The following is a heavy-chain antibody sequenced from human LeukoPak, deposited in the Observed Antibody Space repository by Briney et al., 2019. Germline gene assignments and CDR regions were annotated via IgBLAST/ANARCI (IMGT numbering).Heavy chain of an antibody. V-gene: IGHV3-48*01. CDR1: GFTFSSYS. D-gene: IGHD4-17*01. CDR2: ISSGGSSI. Sequence: GGSLRLSCAASGFTFSSYSMNWVRQAPGKGLEWVSYISSGGSSIYYADSVKGRFTISRDNAKNSLYLQMNSLTAEDTAVYYCAREGSVTNDYWGQGSLVTVSS. CDR3: AREGSVTNDY. J-gene: IGHJ4*02.